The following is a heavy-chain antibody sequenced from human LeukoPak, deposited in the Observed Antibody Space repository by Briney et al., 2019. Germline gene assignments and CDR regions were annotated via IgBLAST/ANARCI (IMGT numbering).Heavy chain of an antibody. CDR1: GFTFSNYA. CDR2: ISGGGGSA. V-gene: IGHV3-23*01. J-gene: IGHJ3*02. CDR3: AKSLLTTATGTGRAFDI. Sequence: GGSLRLSCAASGFTFSNYAMSWVRQAPGKGLEWVSGISGGGGSAYYADSVKGRFTISRDNSENTVYLQMNSLRAEDTAEYYCAKSLLTTATGTGRAFDIWGQGTMVTVSS. D-gene: IGHD1-1*01.